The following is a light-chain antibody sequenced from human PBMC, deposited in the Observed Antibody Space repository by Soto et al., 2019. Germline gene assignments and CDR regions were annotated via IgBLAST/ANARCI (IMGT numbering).Light chain of an antibody. V-gene: IGKV1-9*01. Sequence: DIQLTHSPSFLSASVGDRVTITCRASQGTSSYLAWSQQKPGKAPMLLTYAASTLQLGVPSSFSGSRSGTESTLTNSGLQPEDGATAECQQVNSYPLTFGGGTKVEIK. CDR3: QQVNSYPLT. CDR2: AAS. J-gene: IGKJ4*01. CDR1: QGTSSY.